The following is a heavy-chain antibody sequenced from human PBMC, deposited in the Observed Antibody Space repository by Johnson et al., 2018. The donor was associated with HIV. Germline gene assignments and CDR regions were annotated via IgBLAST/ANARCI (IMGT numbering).Heavy chain of an antibody. Sequence: VQLVESGGGLVKPGGSLRLSCVASGIIFSHYGMHWVRQAPGKGLEWVSYISSSGSTIYYADSVEGRFTISRDNAKNSLYLQMNSLRAEDTAVYYCARNGLIPAAKGVAFDIWGQGTTVTVSS. D-gene: IGHD2-2*01. CDR1: GIIFSHYG. V-gene: IGHV3-48*04. CDR3: ARNGLIPAAKGVAFDI. CDR2: ISSSGSTI. J-gene: IGHJ3*02.